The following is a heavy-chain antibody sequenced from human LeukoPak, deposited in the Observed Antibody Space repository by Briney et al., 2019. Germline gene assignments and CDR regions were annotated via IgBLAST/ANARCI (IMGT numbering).Heavy chain of an antibody. V-gene: IGHV3-49*04. D-gene: IGHD2-21*02. J-gene: IGHJ3*02. CDR2: IRSKAYGGTT. CDR3: TRDPTHDSIFDI. Sequence: GGSLRLSCAASGFTFSSYGMHWVRQAPGKGLEWVGFIRSKAYGGTTEYAASVKGRFTISRDDSKSIAYLQMNSLKTEDTAVYYCTRDPTHDSIFDIWGQGTMVTVSS. CDR1: GFTFSSYG.